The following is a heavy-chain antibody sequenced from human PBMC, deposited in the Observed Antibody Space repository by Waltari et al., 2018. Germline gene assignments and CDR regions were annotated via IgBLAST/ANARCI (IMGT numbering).Heavy chain of an antibody. CDR1: GGSFSGYY. V-gene: IGHV4-34*01. CDR3: ARTSWGYYFDY. Sequence: QVQLQQWGAGLLKPSETLSLTCAVYGGSFSGYYWSWFRQPPGKGLEWIGEINHSGSTNNNPALKSRVTISADTSKNQFSLKLSSVTAADTAVYYCARTSWGYYFDYWGQGTLVTVSS. J-gene: IGHJ4*02. CDR2: INHSGST. D-gene: IGHD3-16*01.